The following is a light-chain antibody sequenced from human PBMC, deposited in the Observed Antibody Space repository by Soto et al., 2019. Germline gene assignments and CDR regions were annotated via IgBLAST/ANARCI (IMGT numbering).Light chain of an antibody. Sequence: EIVLTQSPATLSLSPGERATLSCRASQTISSYLLWYQQRPGQAPRLLIYGASNWATGVPDRFSGSGSGTDFTLTISRLEPEDFAVYFCQQYASSPITFGQGTRLEI. CDR1: QTISSY. CDR2: GAS. V-gene: IGKV3-20*01. CDR3: QQYASSPIT. J-gene: IGKJ5*01.